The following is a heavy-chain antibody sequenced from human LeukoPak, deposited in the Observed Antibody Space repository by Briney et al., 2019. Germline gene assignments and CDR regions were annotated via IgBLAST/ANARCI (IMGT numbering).Heavy chain of an antibody. CDR3: ARGGDGDYFDY. D-gene: IGHD5-24*01. J-gene: IGHJ4*02. CDR2: IYYSGST. V-gene: IGHV4-59*01. CDR1: GGSISSYY. Sequence: SETLSLTCTVSGGSISSYYWSWIRQPPGKGLEWIGYIYYSGSTNYNPSLKSRVTISVDTSENQFSLKLSSVTAADTAVYYCARGGDGDYFDYWGQGTLVTVSS.